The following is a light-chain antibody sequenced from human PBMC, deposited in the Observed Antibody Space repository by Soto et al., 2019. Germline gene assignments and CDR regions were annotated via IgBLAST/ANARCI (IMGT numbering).Light chain of an antibody. CDR1: SSDVGGYNF. CDR3: TSYISSSTPFYV. V-gene: IGLV2-14*01. J-gene: IGLJ1*01. CDR2: DVT. Sequence: QSVLTQPASVSGSPGQSITISCTGTSSDVGGYNFVSWYQQHPGKAPKLMIYDVTNRPSGVSDRFSGSKSGSTASLTISGLQAEDEAHYYCTSYISSSTPFYVFGTGTKVTVL.